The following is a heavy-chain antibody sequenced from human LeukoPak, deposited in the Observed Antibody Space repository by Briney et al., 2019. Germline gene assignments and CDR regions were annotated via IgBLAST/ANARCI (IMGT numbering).Heavy chain of an antibody. D-gene: IGHD3-10*01. V-gene: IGHV3-21*04. J-gene: IGHJ4*02. Sequence: GGSLRLSCAASGFTFSSYSMNWVRQAPGKGLEWVSSISSSSSYIYYADSVKGRFTISRDNSKNTLYLQMNSLRAEDTAVYYCAKDEAMVRGVNMEDYFDYWGQGTLVTVSS. CDR3: AKDEAMVRGVNMEDYFDY. CDR1: GFTFSSYS. CDR2: ISSSSSYI.